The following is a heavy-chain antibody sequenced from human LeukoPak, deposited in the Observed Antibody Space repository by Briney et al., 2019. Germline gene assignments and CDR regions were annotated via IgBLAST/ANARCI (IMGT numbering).Heavy chain of an antibody. CDR3: TTGEYYGSGSYSPDY. Sequence: GGSLRLSCVASGFTFTNAWMSWVRQAPGKGLEWVGRIKSKTDGGTTDYAAPVKGRFTISRDDSKNTLYLQMNSLKTEDTAVYYCTTGEYYGSGSYSPDYWGQGTLVTVSS. D-gene: IGHD3-10*01. V-gene: IGHV3-15*01. CDR1: GFTFTNAW. J-gene: IGHJ4*02. CDR2: IKSKTDGGTT.